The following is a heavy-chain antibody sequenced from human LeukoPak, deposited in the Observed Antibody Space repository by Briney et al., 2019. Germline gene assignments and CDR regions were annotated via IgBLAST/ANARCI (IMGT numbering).Heavy chain of an antibody. V-gene: IGHV3-53*01. CDR1: GFTVSSSY. Sequence: GGSLRLSCAASGFTVSSSYMSWVRQAPGKGLEWVSLIYSGGSTYYAASVKGRFTISRDNSKNTLYLQMNSLRPEDTAVYYYAKGYNYAYEYWGQGTLVTVSS. D-gene: IGHD5-18*01. J-gene: IGHJ4*02. CDR2: IYSGGST. CDR3: AKGYNYAYEY.